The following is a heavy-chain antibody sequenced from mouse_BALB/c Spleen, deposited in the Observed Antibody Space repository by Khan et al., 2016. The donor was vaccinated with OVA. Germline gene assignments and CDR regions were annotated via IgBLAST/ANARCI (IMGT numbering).Heavy chain of an antibody. Sequence: EVELVESGGGLVQPGGSRKLSCAASGFTFSDYGMAWVRQAPGKGPEWVAFISDLAYTFYYADTVTGRFTLSRENAKNTLYLEMSSLRSGDTAMYYCARGGGTAPFAYWGQGTLVTVFA. V-gene: IGHV5-15*02. D-gene: IGHD1-2*01. CDR3: ARGGGTAPFAY. CDR2: ISDLAYTF. J-gene: IGHJ3*01. CDR1: GFTFSDYG.